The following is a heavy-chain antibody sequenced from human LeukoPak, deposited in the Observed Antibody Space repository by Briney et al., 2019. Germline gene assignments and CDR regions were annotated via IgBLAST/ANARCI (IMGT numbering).Heavy chain of an antibody. D-gene: IGHD6-19*01. CDR3: AKGSQGWPYFFDY. V-gene: IGHV3-23*01. Sequence: GGSLRLSCSASGFTFSNLAMSWVRQAPGKGLEWVSAIGSGGESTYYADSVKGRFTISRDNSKNTLSLQVNGLRAEDSAVYYCAKGSQGWPYFFDYWGRGTLVTVSS. CDR1: GFTFSNLA. J-gene: IGHJ4*02. CDR2: IGSGGEST.